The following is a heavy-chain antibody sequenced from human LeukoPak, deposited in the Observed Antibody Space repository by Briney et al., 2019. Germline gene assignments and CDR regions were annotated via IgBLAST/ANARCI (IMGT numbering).Heavy chain of an antibody. D-gene: IGHD3-3*01. V-gene: IGHV7-4-1*02. Sequence: ASVKVSCKASGYTFTGYYMHWVRQAPGQGLEWMGWINPNTGNPMYAQDFTGRFVFSLDTSVSTAYLQISSLKADDTAVYYCARPSGTIFGVVSPFDYWGQGTLVTVSS. CDR2: INPNTGNP. CDR1: GYTFTGYY. CDR3: ARPSGTIFGVVSPFDY. J-gene: IGHJ4*02.